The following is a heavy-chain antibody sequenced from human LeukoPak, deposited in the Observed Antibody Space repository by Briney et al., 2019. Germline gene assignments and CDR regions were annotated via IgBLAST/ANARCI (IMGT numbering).Heavy chain of an antibody. Sequence: GGSLRLSCAASGFTFSSYAMSWVRQAPGKGLEWVSSISSDSSYIYYADSVKGRFTFSRDNAKNSLYLQMNSLRAEDTALYYCARGLPYNDAFDIWGQGTMVTVSS. CDR3: ARGLPYNDAFDI. CDR1: GFTFSSYA. CDR2: ISSDSSYI. V-gene: IGHV3-21*01. D-gene: IGHD4-11*01. J-gene: IGHJ3*02.